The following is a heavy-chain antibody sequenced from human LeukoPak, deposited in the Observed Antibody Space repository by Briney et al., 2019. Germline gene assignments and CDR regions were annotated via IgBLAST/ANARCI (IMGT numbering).Heavy chain of an antibody. Sequence: SETLSLTCAVYGGSFSGYYWSWIRQPPGKGLEWIGEINHSGSTNYNPSLKSRVTISVDTSKNQFSLKLSSVTAADTAVYYCTRIEGGEWLHYGGYWGQGTLVAVSP. J-gene: IGHJ4*02. V-gene: IGHV4-34*01. D-gene: IGHD5-12*01. CDR2: INHSGST. CDR1: GGSFSGYY. CDR3: TRIEGGEWLHYGGY.